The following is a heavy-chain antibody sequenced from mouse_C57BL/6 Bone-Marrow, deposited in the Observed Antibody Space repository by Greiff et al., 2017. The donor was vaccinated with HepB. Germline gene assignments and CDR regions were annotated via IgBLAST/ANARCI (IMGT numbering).Heavy chain of an antibody. D-gene: IGHD4-1*01. Sequence: QVQLKESGAELAKPGASVKLSCKASGYTFTSYWMHWVKQRPGQGLEWIGYINPSSGYTKYNQKFKDKATLTADKSSSTAYMQLSSLTYEDSAVYYCAWTRLGRRAMDYWGQGTSVTVSS. J-gene: IGHJ4*01. V-gene: IGHV1-7*01. CDR3: AWTRLGRRAMDY. CDR1: GYTFTSYW. CDR2: INPSSGYT.